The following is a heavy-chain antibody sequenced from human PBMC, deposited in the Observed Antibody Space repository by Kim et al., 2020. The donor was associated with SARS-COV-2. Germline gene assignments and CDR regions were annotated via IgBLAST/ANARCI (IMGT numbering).Heavy chain of an antibody. CDR2: ISWNRGSI. V-gene: IGHV3-9*01. D-gene: IGHD5-12*01. J-gene: IGHJ6*03. Sequence: GGSLRLSCAASGFTFDDYAMHWVRQAPGKGLEWVSGISWNRGSIGYVDSVKGRFTISRDNAKNSLYLQMNSLRAEDTALYYCAKAKKPYENYYYYYYMDDWGKGTPVTVSS. CDR1: GFTFDDYA. CDR3: AKAKKPYENYYYYYYMDD.